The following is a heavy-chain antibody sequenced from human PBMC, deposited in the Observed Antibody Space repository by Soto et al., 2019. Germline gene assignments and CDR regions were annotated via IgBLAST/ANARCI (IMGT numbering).Heavy chain of an antibody. D-gene: IGHD2-15*01. J-gene: IGHJ6*02. V-gene: IGHV3-72*01. CDR3: ASGGYCSANSYYSDNYGMDV. CDR2: TRNKANSYTT. CDR1: GFTFSDHY. Sequence: EVQLVESGGGLVQPGGSLRLSCAASGFTFSDHYMDWVRQAPGKGLEWVGRTRNKANSYTTEYAASVRGRFTISRDDSKNSLDLQINRLKTEDTAVYYCASGGYCSANSYYSDNYGMDVWCQWTTVTVSS.